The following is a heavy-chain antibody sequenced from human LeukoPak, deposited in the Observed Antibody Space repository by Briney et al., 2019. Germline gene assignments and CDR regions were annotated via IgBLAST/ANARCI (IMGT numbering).Heavy chain of an antibody. J-gene: IGHJ4*02. CDR3: ARDGYDADGYLDY. V-gene: IGHV1-3*01. CDR2: INPANGNT. D-gene: IGHD5-12*01. Sequence: ASVKVSCKASGYPFRSYVIHWLRHAPGQTLEWIGWINPANGNTKYSRNFQGRVTITRDTSASVVYMELSSLRYEDTAVDYCARDGYDADGYLDYWGQGALVPVSS. CDR1: GYPFRSYV.